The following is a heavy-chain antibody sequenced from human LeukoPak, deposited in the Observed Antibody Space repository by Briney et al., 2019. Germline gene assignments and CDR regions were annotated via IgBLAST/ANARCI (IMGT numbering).Heavy chain of an antibody. CDR1: GYTFTGYY. CDR2: INPNSGGT. V-gene: IGHV1-2*02. CDR3: ARGPGYDFWSGYYRVEYYFDY. J-gene: IGHJ4*02. Sequence: GASVKVSCKASGYTFTGYYMHWVRQAPGQGLEWMGWINPNSGGTNYAQKFQGRVTMTRDTSISTAYMELSRLRSDDTAVYYCARGPGYDFWSGYYRVEYYFDYWGQGTLVTVSS. D-gene: IGHD3-3*01.